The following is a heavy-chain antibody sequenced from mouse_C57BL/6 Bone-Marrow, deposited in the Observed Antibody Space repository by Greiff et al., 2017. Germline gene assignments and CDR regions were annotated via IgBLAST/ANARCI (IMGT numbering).Heavy chain of an antibody. CDR2: IYPGDGDT. CDR1: GYAFSSSW. D-gene: IGHD1-1*01. V-gene: IGHV1-82*01. J-gene: IGHJ3*01. Sequence: VQLQQSGPELVKPGASVKISCKASGYAFSSSWMNWVKQRPGKGLEWIGRIYPGDGDTNYNGKFKGKATLTADKSSSTAYMQLSSLPSEDSAVCFCARDYYGSSAWFAYWGQGTLVTVSA. CDR3: ARDYYGSSAWFAY.